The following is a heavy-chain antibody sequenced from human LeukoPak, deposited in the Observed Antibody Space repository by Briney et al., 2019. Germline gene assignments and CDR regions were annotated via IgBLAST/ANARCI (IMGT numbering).Heavy chain of an antibody. V-gene: IGHV3-23*01. CDR2: ISGSGGST. J-gene: IGHJ4*02. Sequence: GGSLRLSCAASGFTFSSYAMSWVRQAPGKGLEWVSAISGSGGSTYYADSVKGRFAISRDNPKNTLYLQMNSLRAEDTAVYYCAKVRGVVVPAASVYWGQGTLVTVSS. CDR1: GFTFSSYA. D-gene: IGHD2-2*01. CDR3: AKVRGVVVPAASVY.